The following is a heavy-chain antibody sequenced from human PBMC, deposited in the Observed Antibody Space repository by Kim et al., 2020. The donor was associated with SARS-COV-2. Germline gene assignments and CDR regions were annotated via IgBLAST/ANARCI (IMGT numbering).Heavy chain of an antibody. CDR1: GLTFSDDY. CDR3: ARENSHITIFGVVTRIGMDV. Sequence: GGSLRLSCAASGLTFSDDYMSWIRQAPGKGLEWVSYISSSGSTIYYADSVKGRFTISRDNAKKSLYLQMNSLRAEDTAVYYCARENSHITIFGVVTRIGMDVWGQGTTVTVSS. D-gene: IGHD3-3*01. CDR2: ISSSGSTI. V-gene: IGHV3-11*01. J-gene: IGHJ6*02.